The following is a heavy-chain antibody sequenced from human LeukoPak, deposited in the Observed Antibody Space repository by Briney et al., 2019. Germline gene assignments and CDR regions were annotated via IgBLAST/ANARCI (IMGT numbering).Heavy chain of an antibody. CDR3: EHGSVYSSGWFRTRALYYFDY. Sequence: SGPTLVIPTQTLTLTCSFSGFSLSTSGVGVGWIRQPPGKALECLALIYWDEDKRYSPSLKSSLNITKHTSKNQVVLTMPTVDPMDTPKYYCEHGSVYSSGWFRTRALYYFDYWGQGTLVTVSS. J-gene: IGHJ4*02. D-gene: IGHD6-19*01. CDR2: IYWDEDK. CDR1: GFSLSTSGVG. V-gene: IGHV2-5*02.